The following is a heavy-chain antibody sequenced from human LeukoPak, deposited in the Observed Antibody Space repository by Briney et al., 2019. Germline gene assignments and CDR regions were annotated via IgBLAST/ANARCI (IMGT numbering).Heavy chain of an antibody. J-gene: IGHJ4*02. Sequence: GGSLRLSCAASGFTFSSYAMHWVRQAPGKGLEWVAVISYDGSNKYYADSVKGRFTISRDNSKNTLYLQMNSLRAEDTAVYYCARASRGYYDSWGQGTLVTVPS. CDR2: ISYDGSNK. CDR1: GFTFSSYA. V-gene: IGHV3-30*04. CDR3: ARASRGYYDS.